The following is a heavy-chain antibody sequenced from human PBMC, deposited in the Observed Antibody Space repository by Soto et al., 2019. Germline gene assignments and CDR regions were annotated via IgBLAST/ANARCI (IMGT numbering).Heavy chain of an antibody. V-gene: IGHV3-30-3*01. J-gene: IGHJ4*02. CDR3: ERDDRLRKYYFDY. CDR2: ISYDGSNK. Sequence: QVQLVESGGGVVQPGRSLRLSCAASGFTFSSYAMHWVRQAPGKGLEWVAVISYDGSNKYYADSVKGRFTISRDNSKNTLYLQMNSLRAEDTAVYYCERDDRLRKYYFDYWGQGTLGTVSS. CDR1: GFTFSSYA.